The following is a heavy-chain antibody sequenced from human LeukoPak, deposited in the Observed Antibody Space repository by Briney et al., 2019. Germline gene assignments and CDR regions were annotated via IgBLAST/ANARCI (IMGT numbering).Heavy chain of an antibody. CDR2: IIPIFGTA. J-gene: IGHJ5*02. V-gene: IGHV1-69*05. CDR1: GGTFSSYA. Sequence: SVKVSCKASGGTFSSYASSWVRQAPGQGLEWMGGIIPIFGTANYAQKFQGRVTITTDESTSTAYMELSSLRSEDTAVYYCARDHLSWFDPWGQGTLVTVSS. CDR3: ARDHLSWFDP.